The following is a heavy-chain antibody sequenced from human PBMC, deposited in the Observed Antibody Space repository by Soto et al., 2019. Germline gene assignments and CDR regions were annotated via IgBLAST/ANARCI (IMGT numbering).Heavy chain of an antibody. CDR2: IYYSGST. CDR3: ARQRVIRYCSSTSCLGDAFDI. Sequence: SETLSLTCTVSGGSISSYYWSWIRQPPGKGLEWIGYIYYSGSTNYNPSLKSRVTISVDTSKNQFSLKLSSVTAADTAVYYCARQRVIRYCSSTSCLGDAFDIWGQGTQVTVSS. CDR1: GGSISSYY. J-gene: IGHJ3*02. D-gene: IGHD2-2*01. V-gene: IGHV4-59*08.